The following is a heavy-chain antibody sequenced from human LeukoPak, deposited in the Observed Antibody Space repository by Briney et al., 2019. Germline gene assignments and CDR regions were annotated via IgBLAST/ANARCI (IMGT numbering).Heavy chain of an antibody. CDR1: GFTVSSNY. D-gene: IGHD3-22*01. CDR2: IYSGGST. V-gene: IGHV3-66*02. CDR3: ARVLTYYYDSSGYSFDY. Sequence: GGSLRLSCAASGFTVSSNYMSWVRQAPGKGLEWVSVIYSGGSTYYADSVKGRFTISRDNSKNTLYLQMNSLRAEDTAVYYCARVLTYYYDSSGYSFDYWGQGTLVTVS. J-gene: IGHJ4*02.